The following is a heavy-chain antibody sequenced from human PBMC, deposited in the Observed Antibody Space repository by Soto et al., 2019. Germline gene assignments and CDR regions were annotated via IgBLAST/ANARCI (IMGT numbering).Heavy chain of an antibody. J-gene: IGHJ5*02. D-gene: IGHD4-17*01. V-gene: IGHV3-23*01. CDR1: GSTFSSYA. Sequence: HPGGSLRLSCAASGSTFSSYAMSWVRQAPGKGLEWVSAISGSGGNTYYADSVKGRFTISRDNSKNTLYLQMNSLRAEDTAVYYCAKVQYGDPFDPWGQGTLVTVSS. CDR3: AKVQYGDPFDP. CDR2: ISGSGGNT.